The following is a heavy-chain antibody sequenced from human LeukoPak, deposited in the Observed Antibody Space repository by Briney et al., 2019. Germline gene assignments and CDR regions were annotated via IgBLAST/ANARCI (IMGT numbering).Heavy chain of an antibody. V-gene: IGHV3-66*01. CDR3: TTVIWFGELLPPDFDY. CDR1: GFTFADYA. D-gene: IGHD3-10*01. CDR2: IYNSDAT. Sequence: GGSLRLSCTTSGFTFADYAMTWVRQAPGKGLEWVSIIYNSDATYYADSVKGRFTVSRDKAKNTLYLQMNSLKTEDTAVYYCTTVIWFGELLPPDFDYWGQGTLVTVSS. J-gene: IGHJ4*02.